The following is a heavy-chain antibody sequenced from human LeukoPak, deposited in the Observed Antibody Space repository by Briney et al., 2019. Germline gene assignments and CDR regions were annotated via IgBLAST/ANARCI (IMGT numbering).Heavy chain of an antibody. CDR1: GYTFISYG. CDR2: VSAYADDT. Sequence: AASVKVSCKASGYTFISYGISWVRQAPGQGLEWMGWVSAYADDTNYVQKFQGRVTMTTDTSTSTAYMELRSLRFDDTAVYYCARDCIGCHGFDYWGQGTLVTVSS. D-gene: IGHD2-15*01. J-gene: IGHJ4*02. CDR3: ARDCIGCHGFDY. V-gene: IGHV1-18*01.